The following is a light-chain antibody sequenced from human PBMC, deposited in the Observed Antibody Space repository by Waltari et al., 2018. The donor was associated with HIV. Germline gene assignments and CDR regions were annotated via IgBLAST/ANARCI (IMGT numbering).Light chain of an antibody. CDR1: QSISNY. CDR3: QQSYSTVVT. J-gene: IGKJ4*01. V-gene: IGKV1-39*01. Sequence: DIQMTQSPSSLSASVGDRVIITCRANQSISNYLNWYQQKPGRAPNLLIYSVFNLQRWGPSRFSGSGSGTDFTLTIISLQPEDFATYYCQQSYSTVVTFGGGTKVEIK. CDR2: SVF.